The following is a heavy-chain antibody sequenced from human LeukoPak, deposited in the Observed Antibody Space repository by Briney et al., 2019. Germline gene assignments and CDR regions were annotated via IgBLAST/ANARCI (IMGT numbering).Heavy chain of an antibody. Sequence: SETLSLTCAVYGGSFSGYYWGWIRQPPGKGLEWIGEINHSGSTNYNPSLKSRVTISVDTSKSQFSLKLSSVTAADTAVYYCASSYGGNSGYWGQGTLVTVSS. J-gene: IGHJ4*02. CDR3: ASSYGGNSGY. CDR2: INHSGST. V-gene: IGHV4-34*01. CDR1: GGSFSGYY. D-gene: IGHD4-23*01.